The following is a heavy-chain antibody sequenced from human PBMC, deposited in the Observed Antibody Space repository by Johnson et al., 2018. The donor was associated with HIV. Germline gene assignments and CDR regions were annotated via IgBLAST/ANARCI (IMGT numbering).Heavy chain of an antibody. Sequence: VQLVESGGGLVQPGRSLRLSCAASGFTFDDYAMHWVRQAPGKGLEWVSGISWNSGSIGYADSVKGRFTISRDNAKNSLYLQMNSLRAEDTAVYYCASRGDCGGDCYSAFDIWGQGTMVTVSS. D-gene: IGHD2-21*02. CDR2: ISWNSGSI. CDR1: GFTFDDYA. CDR3: ASRGDCGGDCYSAFDI. V-gene: IGHV3-9*01. J-gene: IGHJ3*02.